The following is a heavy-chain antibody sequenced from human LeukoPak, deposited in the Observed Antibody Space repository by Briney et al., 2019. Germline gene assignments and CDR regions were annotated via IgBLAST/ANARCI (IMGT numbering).Heavy chain of an antibody. CDR2: VNTNTGNP. D-gene: IGHD3-22*01. J-gene: IGHJ4*02. CDR1: GYTFTNYP. Sequence: ASVKVSCKTSGYTFTNYPINWVRQAPGQGLEWMGWVNTNTGNPTYAQGLTGRFVFSSDTSVSTAYLQISSLKAEDTAVYYRVSSDDTSGYFLYWGQGTLVTVSS. CDR3: VSSDDTSGYFLY. V-gene: IGHV7-4-1*02.